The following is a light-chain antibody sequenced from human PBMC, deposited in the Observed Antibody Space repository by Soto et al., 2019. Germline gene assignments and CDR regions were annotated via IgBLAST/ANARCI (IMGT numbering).Light chain of an antibody. V-gene: IGKV3-20*01. Sequence: EIVLTQSPGTLSLSPGEIATLSCRASQTISSNALAWYQQKPGKSPSLLIYGASSRSTGIPDRFSGSGSGTDFTLTISRLEHKDIAGYSCQQDGSSPPVTFSQGTQLEIK. J-gene: IGKJ2*01. CDR2: GAS. CDR1: QTISSNA. CDR3: QQDGSSPPVT.